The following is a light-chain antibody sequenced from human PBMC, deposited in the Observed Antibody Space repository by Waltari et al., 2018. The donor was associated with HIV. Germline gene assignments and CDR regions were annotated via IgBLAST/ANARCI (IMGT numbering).Light chain of an antibody. CDR3: QSYDSSLSTAVV. CDR1: SSNIGAGFG. CDR2: GDS. J-gene: IGLJ2*01. V-gene: IGLV1-40*01. Sequence: QSVLTQPPSVSGAPGQRVTISCTGSSSNIGAGFGVHWYQQLPGTAPNLLIYGDSNRPSGVPDRFSGSKSGTSASLAITGLQSEDEAYYYCQSYDSSLSTAVVFGGGTKLTVL.